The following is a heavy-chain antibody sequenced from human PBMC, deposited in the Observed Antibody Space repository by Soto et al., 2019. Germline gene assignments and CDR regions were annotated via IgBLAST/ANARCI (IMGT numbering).Heavy chain of an antibody. CDR1: GFIISDYA. D-gene: IGHD3-9*01. V-gene: IGHV3-23*01. CDR3: AKDPSTGSADY. Sequence: EVQLLESGGDLVQPGGSLRLSCVVPGFIISDYAMNWVRQAPGKGLEWVSTMSKNGKNTHYVDSVRGRFTLSRDASKNTLYLQRNGLSPEDAAVYYCAKDPSTGSADYWGQGTLVTVSS. J-gene: IGHJ4*02. CDR2: MSKNGKNT.